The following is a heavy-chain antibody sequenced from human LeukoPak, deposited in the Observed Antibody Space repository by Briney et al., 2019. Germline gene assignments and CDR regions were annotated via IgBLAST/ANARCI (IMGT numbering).Heavy chain of an antibody. J-gene: IGHJ4*02. CDR3: AVQDIVVVVVSFIDY. CDR1: GFRFSRFW. Sequence: GGSLRLSCAASGFRFSRFWMSWVRQVPGKGLEWVANIKQDGSEKHYGDSVKGRFTVSRDNAESSLYLQMSSLRAEDTAVYYCAVQDIVVVVVSFIDYWGQGTLVTVSS. D-gene: IGHD2-15*01. CDR2: IKQDGSEK. V-gene: IGHV3-7*02.